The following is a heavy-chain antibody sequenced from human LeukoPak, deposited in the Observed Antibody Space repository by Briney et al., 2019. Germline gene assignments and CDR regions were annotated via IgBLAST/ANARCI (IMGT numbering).Heavy chain of an antibody. Sequence: PSETLSLTCTVSGGSISSYYWTWIRQPPGKGLEWIGYIYYSGSTNYNPSLKSRVTISVDTSKNQFSLKLSSVTAADTAVYYCARANEEGYYYDSSAAFDIWGQGTMVTVSS. CDR2: IYYSGST. J-gene: IGHJ3*02. CDR3: ARANEEGYYYDSSAAFDI. V-gene: IGHV4-59*01. D-gene: IGHD3-22*01. CDR1: GGSISSYY.